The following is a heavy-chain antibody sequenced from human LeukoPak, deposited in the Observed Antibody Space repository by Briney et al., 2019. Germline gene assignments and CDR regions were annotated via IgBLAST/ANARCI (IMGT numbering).Heavy chain of an antibody. J-gene: IGHJ4*02. V-gene: IGHV4-59*01. Sequence: PSETLSLTCTVSGGSIRSYYWSWIRQPPGKGLEWIGYIYYSGSTNYNPSLKSRVSISVDTSKNQFSLKLSPVPAADTAVYYCARTGSTVTMLYPFDHWGQGTLVTVSS. CDR3: ARTGSTVTMLYPFDH. CDR1: GGSIRSYY. CDR2: IYYSGST. D-gene: IGHD4-17*01.